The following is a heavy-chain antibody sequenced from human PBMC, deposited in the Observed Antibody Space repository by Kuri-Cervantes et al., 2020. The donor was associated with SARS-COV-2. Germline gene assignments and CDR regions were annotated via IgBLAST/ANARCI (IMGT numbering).Heavy chain of an antibody. CDR2: IKQDGSEK. Sequence: ETLSLTCTVSGGSISSSSYYWGWVRQAPGKGLEWVANIKQDGSEKYYVDSVKGRFTISRDNAKNSLYLQMNSLRAEDTAVYYCARDTGGTMIYYYYYGMDVWGQGTTVTVSS. CDR1: GGSISSSSYY. J-gene: IGHJ6*02. V-gene: IGHV3-7*01. D-gene: IGHD2-8*02. CDR3: ARDTGGTMIYYYYYGMDV.